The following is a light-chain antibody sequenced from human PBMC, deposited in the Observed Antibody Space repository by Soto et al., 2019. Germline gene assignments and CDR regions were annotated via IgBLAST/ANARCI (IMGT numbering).Light chain of an antibody. V-gene: IGKV3-15*01. J-gene: IGKJ1*01. Sequence: EIVMTQSPATLSVSPGERATLSCRASQSVSSTLAWYQQKPGQAPRLLIYGASTRATGIPARFSGSGSGTEFTLTISSLQSEDFAVYYCQHYNNWPAFGQGNKVEIK. CDR2: GAS. CDR3: QHYNNWPA. CDR1: QSVSST.